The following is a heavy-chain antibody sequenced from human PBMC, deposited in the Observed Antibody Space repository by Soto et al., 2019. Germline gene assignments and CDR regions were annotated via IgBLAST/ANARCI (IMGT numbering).Heavy chain of an antibody. Sequence: ASVKVSCKASGYTFTGYYMHWVRQAPGQGLEWMGWINPNSCGTNYAQKFQGRVTMTRDTSISTAYMELSRLRSDDTAVYYCARGVVLRFLEFDPWGQGTLVTVSS. V-gene: IGHV1-2*02. D-gene: IGHD3-3*01. CDR2: INPNSCGT. J-gene: IGHJ5*02. CDR3: ARGVVLRFLEFDP. CDR1: GYTFTGYY.